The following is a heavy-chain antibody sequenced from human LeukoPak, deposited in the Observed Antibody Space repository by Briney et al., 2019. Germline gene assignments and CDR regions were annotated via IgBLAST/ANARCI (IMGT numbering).Heavy chain of an antibody. Sequence: HTGGSLRLSCAASGFTFSSYAMSWVRQAPGKGLEWVSAISASAGSTYYADSVRGRFTISRDNSKNTLYLRMDSLRAEDTALYYCAKDLETSRSEFGVVTMDYWGQGTLVTVSS. CDR1: GFTFSSYA. J-gene: IGHJ4*02. CDR3: AKDLETSRSEFGVVTMDY. CDR2: ISASAGST. D-gene: IGHD3-3*01. V-gene: IGHV3-23*01.